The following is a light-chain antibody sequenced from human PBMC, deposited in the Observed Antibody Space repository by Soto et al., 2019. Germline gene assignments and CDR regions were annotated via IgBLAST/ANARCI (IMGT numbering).Light chain of an antibody. J-gene: IGLJ1*01. CDR2: GVS. Sequence: QSVRAQPDSGPAFPVQGITIFCTRTSSDIGGYDYVSWYQHHPGKAPKVMIYGVSNRPSGVSIRFSGSKSGNTASLTISGLQAEDEADYYCSSHTSSSTFVFGAGTKVTVL. V-gene: IGLV2-14*03. CDR1: SSDIGGYDY. CDR3: SSHTSSSTFV.